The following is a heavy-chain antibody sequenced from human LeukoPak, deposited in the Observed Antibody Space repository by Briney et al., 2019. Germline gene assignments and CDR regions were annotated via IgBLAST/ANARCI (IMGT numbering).Heavy chain of an antibody. CDR3: ARIETEGSSWYGVHYFDY. CDR1: GGSFSGYY. CDR2: INHSGST. J-gene: IGHJ4*02. V-gene: IGHV4-34*01. D-gene: IGHD6-13*01. Sequence: PSETLSLTCAVYGGSFSGYYWTWIRQPPGKGLEWIGEINHSGSTNYNPSLKSRVSISVDTSKNQFSLKLTSVTAADTAMYYCARIETEGSSWYGVHYFDYWGRGTQVTVSS.